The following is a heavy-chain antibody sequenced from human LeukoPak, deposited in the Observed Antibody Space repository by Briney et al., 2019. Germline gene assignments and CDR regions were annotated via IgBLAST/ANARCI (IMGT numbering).Heavy chain of an antibody. D-gene: IGHD3-10*01. J-gene: IGHJ5*02. Sequence: GGSLRLSCAASGFTFSSYPMSWVRQAPGKGLEWVSAISGSGGSTYYADSVKGRFTISRDNSKNTLYLQMNSLRAEDTAVYYCAKWRDYYGSGSSNWFDPWGQGTLVTVSS. CDR3: AKWRDYYGSGSSNWFDP. CDR1: GFTFSSYP. V-gene: IGHV3-23*01. CDR2: ISGSGGST.